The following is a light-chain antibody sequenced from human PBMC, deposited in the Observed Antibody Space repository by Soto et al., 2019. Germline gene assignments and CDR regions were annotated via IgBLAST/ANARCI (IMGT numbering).Light chain of an antibody. Sequence: QPVLTQSPSASASLGASVKLTCTLSSGHSTYAIAWHQQQPEKGPRYLMKLTSDGSHTKGDRIPDRFSGSSSGAERYLTXXXXXXXXXXXXYCQTWGTGIRVFGGGTKVTV. CDR1: SGHSTYA. J-gene: IGLJ3*02. CDR3: QTWGTGIRV. V-gene: IGLV4-69*01. CDR2: LTSDGSH.